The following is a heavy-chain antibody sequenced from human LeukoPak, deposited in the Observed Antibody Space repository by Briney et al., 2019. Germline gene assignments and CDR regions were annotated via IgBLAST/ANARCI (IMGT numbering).Heavy chain of an antibody. CDR2: ISSNGGST. CDR1: GFTFSSYA. V-gene: IGHV3-64*01. Sequence: GGSLRLSCAASGFTFSSYAMHWVRQAPGQGLEYVSAISSNGGSTYYANSVKGRFTISRDNSKNTLYLQMGSLRAEDMAVYYCARGASGSHDAIDIWGQGTMVTVSS. CDR3: ARGASGSHDAIDI. D-gene: IGHD1-26*01. J-gene: IGHJ3*02.